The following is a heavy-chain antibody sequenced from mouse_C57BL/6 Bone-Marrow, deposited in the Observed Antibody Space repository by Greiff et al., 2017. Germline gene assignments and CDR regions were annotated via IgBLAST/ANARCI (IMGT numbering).Heavy chain of an antibody. Sequence: EVKVVESGGDLVKPGGSLKLSCAASGFTFSSYGMSWVRQTPDKRLEWVATISSGGSYTYYPDSVKGRFTISRDNANNTLYLQMSSLKSEDTAMYYCARRGFPDYWGQGTTLTVSS. J-gene: IGHJ2*01. CDR3: ARRGFPDY. CDR2: ISSGGSYT. V-gene: IGHV5-6*02. CDR1: GFTFSSYG.